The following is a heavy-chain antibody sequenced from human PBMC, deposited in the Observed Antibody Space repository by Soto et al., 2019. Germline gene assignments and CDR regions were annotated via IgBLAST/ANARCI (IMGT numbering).Heavy chain of an antibody. D-gene: IGHD3-10*02. CDR3: AKDPNGYYVGAVDV. J-gene: IGHJ4*02. CDR2: ISGDGTGT. CDR1: GLTFSNYG. Sequence: EAQLLESGGGLIRPGGSLRLSCAGSGLTFSNYGLTWVRQAQGKGLEWVSSISGDGTGTYYADSVKGRFTISRDNSKNMMYLQMNSLRAEDTAMYHCAKDPNGYYVGAVDVWGQGTLVTVSS. V-gene: IGHV3-23*01.